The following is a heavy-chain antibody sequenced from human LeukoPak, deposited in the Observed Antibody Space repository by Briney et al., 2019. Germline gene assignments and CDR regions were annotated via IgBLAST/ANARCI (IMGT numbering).Heavy chain of an antibody. CDR2: IYHSGST. J-gene: IGHJ5*02. CDR1: GYSISSGYY. Sequence: PSETLSLTCTVSGYSISSGYYWGWIRQPPGKGLEWIGSIYHSGSTYYNPSLKSRATISVDTSKNQFSLKLSSVTAADTAVYYCARDGYYDSSGYYYGQYNWFDPWGQGTLVTVSS. CDR3: ARDGYYDSSGYYYGQYNWFDP. D-gene: IGHD3-22*01. V-gene: IGHV4-38-2*02.